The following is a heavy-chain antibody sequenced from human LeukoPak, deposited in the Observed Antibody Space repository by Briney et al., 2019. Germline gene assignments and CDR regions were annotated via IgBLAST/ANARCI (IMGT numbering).Heavy chain of an antibody. J-gene: IGHJ3*02. CDR3: ARAYYYDSSGYYDAFDI. Sequence: GASVKVTCKASGGTFSSYAISWVRQAPGQGLEWVGGIIPIFGSANYAQKFQGRVTITADESTSTAYMELSSLRSEDTAVYYCARAYYYDSSGYYDAFDIWGQGTMVTVSS. CDR1: GGTFSSYA. V-gene: IGHV1-69*13. CDR2: IIPIFGSA. D-gene: IGHD3-22*01.